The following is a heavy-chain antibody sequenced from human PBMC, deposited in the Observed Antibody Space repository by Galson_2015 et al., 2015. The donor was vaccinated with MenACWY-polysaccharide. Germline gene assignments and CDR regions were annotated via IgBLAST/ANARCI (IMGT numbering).Heavy chain of an antibody. D-gene: IGHD3-10*02. Sequence: SLRLSCAASTFTFRGSGMHWVRQAPGKGLEWVAVIQYDAVYKQYLDSVKGRFSDSRDNSKNTLYLEMSNLRAEDTALYYCAREGSRIVFHAFDTWGQGTMVIVSS. V-gene: IGHV3-33*01. CDR2: IQYDAVYK. J-gene: IGHJ3*02. CDR3: AREGSRIVFHAFDT. CDR1: TFTFRGSG.